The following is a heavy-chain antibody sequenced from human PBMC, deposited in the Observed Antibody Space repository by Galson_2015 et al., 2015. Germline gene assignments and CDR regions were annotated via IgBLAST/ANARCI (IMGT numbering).Heavy chain of an antibody. CDR1: GFNFHGYW. CDR3: ARDGSGPVEFYS. Sequence: SLRLSCAASGFNFHGYWMSWVRQAPGKGLEWVANIKEDGIEKDYVDSLKGRFTISRDNAENSLYLHMNSLRAEDTAVYYCARDGSGPVEFYSWGQGTLVTVSS. V-gene: IGHV3-7*01. D-gene: IGHD1-1*01. CDR2: IKEDGIEK. J-gene: IGHJ4*02.